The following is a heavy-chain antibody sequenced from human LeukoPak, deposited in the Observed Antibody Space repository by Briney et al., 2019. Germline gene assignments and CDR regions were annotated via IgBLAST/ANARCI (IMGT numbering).Heavy chain of an antibody. J-gene: IGHJ5*02. D-gene: IGHD2-2*01. CDR1: GFTFSNAW. CDR2: IKSKTDGGTT. V-gene: IGHV3-15*01. CDR3: TTQVVPAAIGDNWFDP. Sequence: GGSLRLSCAASGFTFSNAWMSWVRLAPGKGLEWVGRIKSKTDGGTTDYAAPVKGRFTISRDDSKNTLYLQMNSLKTEDTAVYYCTTQVVPAAIGDNWFDPWGQGTLVTVSS.